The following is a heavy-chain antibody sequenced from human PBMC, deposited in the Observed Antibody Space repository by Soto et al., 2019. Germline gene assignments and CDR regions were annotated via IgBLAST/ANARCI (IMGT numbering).Heavy chain of an antibody. V-gene: IGHV1-3*01. J-gene: IGHJ6*01. CDR2: INGGNGNT. CDR1: GYTFTAYD. D-gene: IGHD4-17*01. Sequence: ASVKVSCKASGYTFTAYDMHWVRQAPGQRPEWVGWINGGNGNTKYSKKFEGRVTISGDTAASTAYMELSSLRSEDTAVFYCVRVSLRYTVTRVYYKMDRWGQGNKV. CDR3: VRVSLRYTVTRVYYKMDR.